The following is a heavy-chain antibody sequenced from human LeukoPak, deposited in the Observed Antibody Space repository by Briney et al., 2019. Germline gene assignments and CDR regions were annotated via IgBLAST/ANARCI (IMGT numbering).Heavy chain of an antibody. Sequence: GGSLRLSCAASGFTFSSYWMSWVRQAPGKGLEGVANIKQDGSEKYYVDSVKGRFTISRDNAKNSLYLQMNSLRAEDTAVYYCARGTSILTGYYLYSDYWGQGTLVTVSS. D-gene: IGHD3-9*01. CDR2: IKQDGSEK. CDR3: ARGTSILTGYYLYSDY. J-gene: IGHJ4*02. V-gene: IGHV3-7*01. CDR1: GFTFSSYW.